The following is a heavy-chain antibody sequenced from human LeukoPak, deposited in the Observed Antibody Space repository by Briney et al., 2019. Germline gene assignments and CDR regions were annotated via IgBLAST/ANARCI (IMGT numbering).Heavy chain of an antibody. J-gene: IGHJ4*02. CDR2: ISAYNGNT. D-gene: IGHD3-9*01. V-gene: IGHV1-18*01. CDR3: ARGALRYFDWSHPRGPKDDY. CDR1: GYTFTSYG. Sequence: ASVKVSCKASGYTFTSYGISWVRQAPGQGLEWMGWISAYNGNTNYAQKLQGRVTMTTDTSTSTAYMELRSLRSDDTAVYYCARGALRYFDWSHPRGPKDDYWGQGTLVTVSS.